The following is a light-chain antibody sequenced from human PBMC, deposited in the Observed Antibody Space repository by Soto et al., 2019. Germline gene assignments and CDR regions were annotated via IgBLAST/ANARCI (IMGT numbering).Light chain of an antibody. CDR2: KAS. CDR3: QQSKT. Sequence: DIQMTQSPSTLSPSVGNRVTITCRASQRISSWLAWYQQKPGKAPKLLIYKASSLESGVPSRFSGSGSGTEFTLTISSLQPDDFATYYCQQSKTFGQGTKVEIK. J-gene: IGKJ1*01. CDR1: QRISSW. V-gene: IGKV1-5*03.